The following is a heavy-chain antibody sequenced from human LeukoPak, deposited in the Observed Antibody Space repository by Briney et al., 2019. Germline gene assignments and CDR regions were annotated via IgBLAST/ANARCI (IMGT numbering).Heavy chain of an antibody. CDR2: FYYTGST. V-gene: IGHV4-39*01. D-gene: IGHD3-16*01. J-gene: IGHJ5*02. CDR3: ARFILRPGNWFDP. CDR1: GGSISSNGYY. Sequence: SVTLSLTCTVSGGSISSNGYYWGWIRQPPGKGLEWIGSFYYTGSTFYSPSLKSRVTISVDTSKNQFSLKLSSVTAADTAVYYCARFILRPGNWFDPWGQGTLVTVSS.